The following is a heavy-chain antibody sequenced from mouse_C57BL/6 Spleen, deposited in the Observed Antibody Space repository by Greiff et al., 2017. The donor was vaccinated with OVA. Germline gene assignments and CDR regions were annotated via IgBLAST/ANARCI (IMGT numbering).Heavy chain of an antibody. Sequence: EVKLMESGGGLVQPGGSLSLSCAASGFTFTDYYMSWVRQPPGKALEWLGFIRNKANGYTTEYSASVKGRFTISRDNSQSILYLQMNALRAEDSATYYCARVYYYGSSYSFDYWGQGTTLTVSS. V-gene: IGHV7-3*01. CDR2: IRNKANGYTT. CDR1: GFTFTDYY. CDR3: ARVYYYGSSYSFDY. J-gene: IGHJ2*01. D-gene: IGHD1-1*01.